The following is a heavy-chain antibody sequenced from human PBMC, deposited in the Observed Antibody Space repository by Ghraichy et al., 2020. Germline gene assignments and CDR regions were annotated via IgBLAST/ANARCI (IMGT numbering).Heavy chain of an antibody. CDR2: IDSKSGGT. V-gene: IGHV1-2*04. J-gene: IGHJ6*02. Sequence: ASVKVSCTAFGYTFSAYYLHWVRQAPGQGLEWMGWIDSKSGGTNYAQKFQGWVSMTRDTSGSTVHMEMSRLKSDDTAVYYCAASKYNWDAGDRYYFYALDVWGQGTTVTVSS. CDR1: GYTFSAYY. CDR3: AASKYNWDAGDRYYFYALDV. D-gene: IGHD1-20*01.